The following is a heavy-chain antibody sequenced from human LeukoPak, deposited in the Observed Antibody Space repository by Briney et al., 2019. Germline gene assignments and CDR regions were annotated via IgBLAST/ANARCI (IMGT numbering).Heavy chain of an antibody. J-gene: IGHJ4*02. CDR2: VDQDGSEK. CDR1: GFIFNSYW. Sequence: GGSLRLSCAASGFIFNSYWMNWLRQAPGKGLEWVANVDQDGSEKYYVGSVKGRFTISRDNAKNSLYLQMNSLRAEDTAVYYCAREELLYRGVWFGDDYWGQGTLVTVSS. CDR3: AREELLYRGVWFGDDY. D-gene: IGHD3-10*01. V-gene: IGHV3-7*01.